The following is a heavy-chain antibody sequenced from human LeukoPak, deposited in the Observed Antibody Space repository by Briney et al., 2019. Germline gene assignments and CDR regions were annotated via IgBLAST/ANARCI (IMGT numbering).Heavy chain of an antibody. V-gene: IGHV3-49*04. CDR3: TRDPRGSYGPDAFDI. D-gene: IGHD1-26*01. CDR1: GYTFGDYA. Sequence: GGSLRLSCTASGYTFGDYAMSWVRQAPGKGLEWVGFIRSKAYGGTTEYAASVKGRFTISRDDSKSIAYLQMNSLKTEDTAVYYCTRDPRGSYGPDAFDIWGQGTMVTVSS. CDR2: IRSKAYGGTT. J-gene: IGHJ3*02.